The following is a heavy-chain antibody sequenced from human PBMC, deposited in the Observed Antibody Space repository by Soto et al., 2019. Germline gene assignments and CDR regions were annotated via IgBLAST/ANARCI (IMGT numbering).Heavy chain of an antibody. D-gene: IGHD2-21*02. V-gene: IGHV1-58*01. CDR1: GFTFPSSA. CDR2: IVVGSGNT. J-gene: IGHJ4*02. CDR3: AARAYCGGDCYFDY. Sequence: SVKVSCKASGFTFPSSAVQWVRQARGQRLEWIGWIVVGSGNTNYAQKFQERVTITRDMSTSTAYMELSSLRSEDTAVYYCAARAYCGGDCYFDYWGQGTLVTVPQ.